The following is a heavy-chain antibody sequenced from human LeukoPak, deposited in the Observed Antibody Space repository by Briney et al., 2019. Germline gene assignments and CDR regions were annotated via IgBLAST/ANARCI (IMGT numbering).Heavy chain of an antibody. V-gene: IGHV3-7*01. CDR3: AGSGWQVYLDY. D-gene: IGHD6-19*01. Sequence: GSLRLSCAASGFTFSRFWMTWVRQAPGKGPEWVANIKQDGSEKYYVDSVKGRFTISRDNAKNSLYLQMNSLRAEDTAVYYCAGSGWQVYLDYWGQGTLVTVSS. CDR1: GFTFSRFW. J-gene: IGHJ4*02. CDR2: IKQDGSEK.